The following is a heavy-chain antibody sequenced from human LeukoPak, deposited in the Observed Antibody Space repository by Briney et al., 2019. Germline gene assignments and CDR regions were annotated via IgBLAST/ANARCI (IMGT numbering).Heavy chain of an antibody. CDR1: GFTFSSYA. V-gene: IGHV3-30*04. Sequence: PGGSLRLSCAASGFTFSSYAMHWVRQAPGKGLEWVAVISYDGSNKYYADSVKGRFTISRGNSKNTLYLQMNSLRAEDTAVYYCARDLRPYYYDSSGYYPDYWGQGTLVTVSS. CDR2: ISYDGSNK. J-gene: IGHJ4*02. CDR3: ARDLRPYYYDSSGYYPDY. D-gene: IGHD3-22*01.